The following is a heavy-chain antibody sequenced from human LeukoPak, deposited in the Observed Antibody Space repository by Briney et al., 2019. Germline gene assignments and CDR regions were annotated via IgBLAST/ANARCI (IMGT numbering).Heavy chain of an antibody. D-gene: IGHD1-26*01. CDR1: GGSISSRSYY. CDR3: ARVWTDSGSYYDDRGAFDY. V-gene: IGHV4-39*07. J-gene: IGHJ4*02. CDR2: IYHSGST. Sequence: SETLSLTCSVSGGSISSRSYYWGWIRQPPGKGLEWIGSIYHSGSTYYNPSLKSRVTISVDTSKNQISLKLSSVTAADTALYYCARVWTDSGSYYDDRGAFDYWGQGTLVTVSS.